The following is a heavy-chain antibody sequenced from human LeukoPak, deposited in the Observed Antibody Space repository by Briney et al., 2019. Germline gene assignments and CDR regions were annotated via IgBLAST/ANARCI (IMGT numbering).Heavy chain of an antibody. J-gene: IGHJ3*02. CDR1: GFTFSSYA. CDR3: TKGRYNWNDVSDAFDI. Sequence: GGSLRLSCAASGFTFSSYAMSWVRQAPGKGLEWVSAISDSGGRTHYADSVKGRFTISRDNSKNTLYLQMNSPRAEDTAVYYCTKGRYNWNDVSDAFDIWGQGAMVTVSS. V-gene: IGHV3-23*01. D-gene: IGHD1-20*01. CDR2: ISDSGGRT.